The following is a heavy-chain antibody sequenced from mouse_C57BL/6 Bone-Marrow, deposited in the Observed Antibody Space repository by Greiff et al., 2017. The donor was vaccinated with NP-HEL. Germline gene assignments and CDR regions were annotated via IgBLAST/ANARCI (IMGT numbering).Heavy chain of an antibody. V-gene: IGHV1-82*01. D-gene: IGHD2-3*01. CDR1: GYAFSSSW. CDR3: ASDGYGRIMDY. CDR2: ICPGDGDT. J-gene: IGHJ4*01. Sequence: VQLQQSGPELVKPGASVKISCTASGYAFSSSWMNWVKQRPGKGLEWIGRICPGDGDTNYNGKFKGKATLTADKSSSTAYMQLSSLTSEDSAVYFCASDGYGRIMDYWGQGTSVTVSS.